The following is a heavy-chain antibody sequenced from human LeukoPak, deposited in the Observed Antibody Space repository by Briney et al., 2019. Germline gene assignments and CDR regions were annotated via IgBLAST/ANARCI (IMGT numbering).Heavy chain of an antibody. D-gene: IGHD3-22*01. CDR2: IYYSGST. Sequence: SETLSLTCTVSGGSISSYYWSWIRQPPGKGLEWIGYIYYSGSTNYNPSLKSRDTISVDTSKNQFSLKLSSVTAADTAVYYCARVRYYYDSSGYYHAFDIWGQGTMVTVSS. J-gene: IGHJ3*02. CDR3: ARVRYYYDSSGYYHAFDI. V-gene: IGHV4-59*01. CDR1: GGSISSYY.